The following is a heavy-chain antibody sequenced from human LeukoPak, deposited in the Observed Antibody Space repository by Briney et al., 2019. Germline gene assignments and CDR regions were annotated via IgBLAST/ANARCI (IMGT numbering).Heavy chain of an antibody. D-gene: IGHD6-13*01. J-gene: IGHJ6*02. CDR2: IWYDGSNK. CDR1: GLTFSSHA. V-gene: IGHV3-33*08. Sequence: GGSLRLSCAASGLTFSSHAMHWVRQAPGKGLEWVAVIWYDGSNKYYADSVKGRFTISRDNSKNTLYLQMNSLRAEDTAVYYCATSYSSSWNYSYYYGMDVWGQGTTVTVSS. CDR3: ATSYSSSWNYSYYYGMDV.